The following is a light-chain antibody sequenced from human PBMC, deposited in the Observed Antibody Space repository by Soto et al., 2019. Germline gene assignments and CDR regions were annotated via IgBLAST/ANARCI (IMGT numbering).Light chain of an antibody. CDR2: AVN. Sequence: QSALTQPHSVSGSPGQSVTISCTGTSSDVGDYNYVSWYQQHPGKAPKLLIYAVNMRPSGVPDRFSGSKSGNTASLTISGLQAEDEADYSCCSYAGSYTWVFGGGTKVTVL. CDR1: SSDVGDYNY. CDR3: CSYAGSYTWV. V-gene: IGLV2-11*01. J-gene: IGLJ3*02.